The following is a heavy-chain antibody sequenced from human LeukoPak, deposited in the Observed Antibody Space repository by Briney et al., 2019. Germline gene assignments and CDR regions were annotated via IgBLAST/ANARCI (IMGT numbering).Heavy chain of an antibody. Sequence: SETLSLTCAVSGGAISSSGYFWSWIRQHPGKGPEWIGYIYHSGSAYYNPSLKSRVIISVGTSKNQFSLKLSSVTAADTAVYYCASNRITVAKFDYWGQGTLVTVSS. V-gene: IGHV4-31*11. J-gene: IGHJ4*02. CDR3: ASNRITVAKFDY. CDR1: GGAISSSGYF. CDR2: IYHSGSA. D-gene: IGHD6-19*01.